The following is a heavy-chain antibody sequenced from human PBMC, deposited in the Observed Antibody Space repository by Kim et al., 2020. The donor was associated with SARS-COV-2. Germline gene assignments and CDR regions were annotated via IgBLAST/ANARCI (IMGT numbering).Heavy chain of an antibody. CDR3: AKDRSSTWSLDY. CDR1: GFTFSSYG. V-gene: IGHV3-30*18. D-gene: IGHD6-13*01. J-gene: IGHJ4*02. Sequence: GGSLRLSCATSGFTFSSYGMHWVRQAPGKGLEWVAVISYDGSNKYYADSVNGRFTISRDDSKNTLSLEMNSLRAEDTAVYYCAKDRSSTWSLDYWGQGTLVTVSS. CDR2: ISYDGSNK.